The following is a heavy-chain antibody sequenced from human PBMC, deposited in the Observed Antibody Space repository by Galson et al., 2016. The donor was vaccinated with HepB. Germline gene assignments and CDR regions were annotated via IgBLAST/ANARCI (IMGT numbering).Heavy chain of an antibody. J-gene: IGHJ4*02. CDR2: IYFSGST. CDR3: ARLPVVTAAPFDY. Sequence: SETLSLTCTVSRGSVSTSSYYWGWIRQPPGKGLEWIGSIYFSGSTYYNPSLKSRVTMSIDTSKHQFSLKLSSVTAADTAVYYCARLPVVTAAPFDYWGQGTLVSVSS. D-gene: IGHD2-2*01. V-gene: IGHV4-39*01. CDR1: RGSVSTSSYY.